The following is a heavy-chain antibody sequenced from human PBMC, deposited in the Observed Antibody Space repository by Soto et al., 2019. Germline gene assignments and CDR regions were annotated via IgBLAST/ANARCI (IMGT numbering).Heavy chain of an antibody. J-gene: IGHJ4*02. CDR2: INHSGST. CDR1: GGSFSGYY. D-gene: IGHD5-12*01. CDR3: ARVPSRWLPLGFDY. Sequence: PSETLSLTCAVYGGSFSGYYWSWIRQPPGKGLEWIGEINHSGSTNYNPSLKSRVTISVDTSKNQFSLKLSSVTAADTAVYYCARVPSRWLPLGFDYWGQGTLVTVSS. V-gene: IGHV4-34*01.